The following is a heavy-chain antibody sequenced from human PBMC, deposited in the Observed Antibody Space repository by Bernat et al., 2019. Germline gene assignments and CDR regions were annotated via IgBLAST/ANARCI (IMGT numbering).Heavy chain of an antibody. V-gene: IGHV4-4*02. CDR2: IYHSGST. Sequence: QVQLQESGPGLVKPSGTLSLTCAVSGGSISSSNWWSWVRQPPGKGLEWIGEIYHSGSTNYNPSLKGRVTISVDTSKNRFSLKLTSVTAADTAVYYCATPWRATYYFGSSGYYGWDAFDTWGQGTMVTVSS. CDR3: ATPWRATYYFGSSGYYGWDAFDT. CDR1: GGSISSSNW. J-gene: IGHJ3*02. D-gene: IGHD3-22*01.